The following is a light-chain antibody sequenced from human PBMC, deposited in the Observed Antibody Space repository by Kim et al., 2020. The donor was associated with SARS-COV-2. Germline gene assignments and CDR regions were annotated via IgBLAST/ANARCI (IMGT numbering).Light chain of an antibody. J-gene: IGKJ5*01. V-gene: IGKV3-11*01. CDR2: DAS. Sequence: EIVLTQSPATLSLSPGARATLSGRASQSVSSYLAWYQQKPGQAPRLLIYDASNRATGIPARVSGSGSGTDFTLTISSLEPEDFAVYYCQQRSNWPPITFGQGTRLEIK. CDR1: QSVSSY. CDR3: QQRSNWPPIT.